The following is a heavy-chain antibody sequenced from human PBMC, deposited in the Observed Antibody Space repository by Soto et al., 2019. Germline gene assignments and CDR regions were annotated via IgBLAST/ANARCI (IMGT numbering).Heavy chain of an antibody. D-gene: IGHD1-26*01. V-gene: IGHV1-69*06. Sequence: GASVKVSCKASGGTFSSYAISWVRQAPGQGLEWMGGIIPIFGTANYAQKFQGRVTITADKSTSTAYMELSSLRSEDTAVYYCARALRRGSYSDPWGQGTLVTVSS. CDR1: GGTFSSYA. CDR2: IIPIFGTA. CDR3: ARALRRGSYSDP. J-gene: IGHJ5*02.